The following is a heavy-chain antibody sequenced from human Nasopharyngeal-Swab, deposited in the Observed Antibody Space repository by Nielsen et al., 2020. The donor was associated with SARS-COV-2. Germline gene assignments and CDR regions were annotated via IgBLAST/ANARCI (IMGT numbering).Heavy chain of an antibody. D-gene: IGHD2-15*01. V-gene: IGHV3-30*04. Sequence: GGSLRLSCIASGFTFSKYAVHWVRQAPGKGLEWVALISDDGNNKYYAASVKGRFTISRGNSKNTLYLQMNSLRPEDTALYYCARGGYCSGAGCYSYYFYRYMDVWGKGTTVTVSS. J-gene: IGHJ6*03. CDR3: ARGGYCSGAGCYSYYFYRYMDV. CDR2: ISDDGNNK. CDR1: GFTFSKYA.